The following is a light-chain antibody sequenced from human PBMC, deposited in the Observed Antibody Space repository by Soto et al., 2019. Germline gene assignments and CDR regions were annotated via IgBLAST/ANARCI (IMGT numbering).Light chain of an antibody. Sequence: DIQMTQSPSSLSASVGERVTITCRGSQSIDKFLNWYQHKAGKAPYLLIYAASHLRSGVPTRFSGSGTGTSFTLTISSLQYEDLATYYCLQSYSSPGTFGRGTKVELK. V-gene: IGKV1-39*01. CDR3: LQSYSSPGT. CDR2: AAS. CDR1: QSIDKF. J-gene: IGKJ1*01.